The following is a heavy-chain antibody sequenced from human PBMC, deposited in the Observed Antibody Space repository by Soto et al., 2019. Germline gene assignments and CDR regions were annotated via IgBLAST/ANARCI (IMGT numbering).Heavy chain of an antibody. Sequence: QVQLMQSGAEVKKPGASVKVSCKASGDTFTDYYIHWVRQAPGQGLEWMGTVNPSGGHTTYAQHFLVREAETRDTATLTLHIERTSLTSDDTAIDYCARVGHGLVVTAPWDYWGQGTMVTVSS. CDR1: GDTFTDYY. D-gene: IGHD2-21*02. CDR2: VNPSGGHT. CDR3: ARVGHGLVVTAPWDY. V-gene: IGHV1-46*01. J-gene: IGHJ4*02.